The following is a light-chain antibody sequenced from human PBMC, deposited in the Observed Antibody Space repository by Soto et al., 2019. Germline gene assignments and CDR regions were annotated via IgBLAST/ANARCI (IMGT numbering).Light chain of an antibody. CDR3: CSYAASDTWV. Sequence: QSALAQPASVSGSPGQSITISCTGASGYVGTYSLVSWYQQHPGKAPKVVISDVSQRPSGVPDRFSGSKSGNTASLTISGLQAEDEADYYCCSYAASDTWVFGGGTKLTVL. CDR1: SGYVGTYSL. V-gene: IGLV2-23*02. CDR2: DVS. J-gene: IGLJ3*02.